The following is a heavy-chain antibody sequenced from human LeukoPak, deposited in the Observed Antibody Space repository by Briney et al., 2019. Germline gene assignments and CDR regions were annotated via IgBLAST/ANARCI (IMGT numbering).Heavy chain of an antibody. D-gene: IGHD6-13*01. J-gene: IGHJ4*02. CDR3: ARDHGRSSWYFATPQHFDY. CDR1: GESVSSNSAA. Sequence: SQTLSLTFAISGESVSSNSAAWNWIRQSPTRGLEWLGWTYYRSKWYNDYAVSVKSRITINPDTSKNQFSLQLNSVTPEDTAVYYCARDHGRSSWYFATPQHFDYWGQGTLVTVSS. V-gene: IGHV6-1*01. CDR2: TYYRSKWYN.